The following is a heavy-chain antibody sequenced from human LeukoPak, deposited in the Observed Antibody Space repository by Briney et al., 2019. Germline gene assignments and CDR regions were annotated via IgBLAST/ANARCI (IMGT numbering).Heavy chain of an antibody. Sequence: ASVKVSCKASGYTFTSYYMHWVRQAPGQGLEWMGIINPSGGSTSYAQKFQGRVTMTRDMSTSTVYMELSSLRSEDTAVYYCARARDDSGYERTSGKNYYYYYMDVWGKGTTVTVSS. D-gene: IGHD5-12*01. CDR1: GYTFTSYY. CDR3: ARARDDSGYERTSGKNYYYYYMDV. V-gene: IGHV1-46*01. CDR2: INPSGGST. J-gene: IGHJ6*03.